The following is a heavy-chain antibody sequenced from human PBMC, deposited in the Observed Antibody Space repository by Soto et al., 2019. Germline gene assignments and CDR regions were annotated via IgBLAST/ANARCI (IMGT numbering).Heavy chain of an antibody. V-gene: IGHV3-30*04. CDR1: GFTFSSYA. D-gene: IGHD3-22*01. CDR2: ISYDGSNK. CDR3: AKGSNYYDSSGYQY. Sequence: QVQLVESGGGVVQPGRSLRLSCAASGFTFSSYAMHWVRQAPGKGLEWVAVISYDGSNKYYADSVKGRFTISRDNSKNTLYLQMNSLRAEDTAVYYCAKGSNYYDSSGYQYWGQGTLVTVSS. J-gene: IGHJ4*02.